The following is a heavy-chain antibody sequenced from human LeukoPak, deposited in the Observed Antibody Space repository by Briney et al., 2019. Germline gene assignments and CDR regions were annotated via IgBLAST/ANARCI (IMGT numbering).Heavy chain of an antibody. Sequence: SETLSLTCTVSGGSISSYYWSWIRQPPGKGLEWIGYIYTSGSTNYNPSLKSRVTISVDTSKNQFSLKLSSVTAADTAVYYCARHCSSTSCEGAFDIWGQGTMVTVSS. D-gene: IGHD2-2*01. CDR1: GGSISSYY. CDR3: ARHCSSTSCEGAFDI. CDR2: IYTSGST. V-gene: IGHV4-4*09. J-gene: IGHJ3*02.